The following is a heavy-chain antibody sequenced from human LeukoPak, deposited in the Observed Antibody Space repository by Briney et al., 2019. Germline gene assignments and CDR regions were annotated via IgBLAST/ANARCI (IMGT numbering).Heavy chain of an antibody. V-gene: IGHV1-8*01. CDR1: GYTFTSYD. CDR2: MNPNSGNT. CDR3: ARDQPDYYYYYMDV. J-gene: IGHJ6*03. Sequence: ASVKVSCKASGYTFTSYDINWVRQATGQGLEWMGWMNPNSGNTGYAQKFQGRVTMTRNTSISTAYMELSSLRSEDTAVYYCARDQPDYYYYYMDVWGKGTTVNVSS.